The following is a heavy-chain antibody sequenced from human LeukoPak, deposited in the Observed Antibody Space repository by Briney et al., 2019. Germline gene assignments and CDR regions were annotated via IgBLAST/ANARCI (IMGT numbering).Heavy chain of an antibody. CDR3: ARDSWGRGYSYGSDY. Sequence: ASVKVSCKASGYTFTSYYMHWVRQAPGQGLEWMGLINPSGSSTSYAQKFQGRLSLTRDMSTSTDYMELSSLRSEDTAVYYCARDSWGRGYSYGSDYWGQGTLVTVSS. D-gene: IGHD5-18*01. CDR2: INPSGSST. J-gene: IGHJ4*02. V-gene: IGHV1-46*01. CDR1: GYTFTSYY.